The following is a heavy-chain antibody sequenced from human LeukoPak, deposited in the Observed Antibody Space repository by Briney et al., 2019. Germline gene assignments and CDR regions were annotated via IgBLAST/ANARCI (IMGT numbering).Heavy chain of an antibody. D-gene: IGHD6-13*01. J-gene: IGHJ5*01. Sequence: SVKVSCKASGYTFTNYGISWVRQAPGQGLDWMGGIIPISGTPNYAQKFQGRVTITTDEPTSTAYMELSSLRSEDTAVYYCASHGSTKLIATSGHPPLGWFDPWGQGTLVTVSS. V-gene: IGHV1-69*05. CDR1: GYTFTNYG. CDR2: IIPISGTP. CDR3: ASHGSTKLIATSGHPPLGWFDP.